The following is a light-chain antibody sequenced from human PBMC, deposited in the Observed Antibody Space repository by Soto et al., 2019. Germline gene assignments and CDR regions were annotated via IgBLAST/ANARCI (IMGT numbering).Light chain of an antibody. CDR1: QSVSSSY. CDR2: GAS. V-gene: IGKV3-20*01. Sequence: EIVLTPSPGTLSLSPVERATLSCRASQSVSSSYLAWYQQKPGQAPRLLIYGASTRATGIPARFSGSGSGTDFTLTISDVQPEDFALYYCHQRQSWPRTFGQGTKVDIK. CDR3: HQRQSWPRT. J-gene: IGKJ1*01.